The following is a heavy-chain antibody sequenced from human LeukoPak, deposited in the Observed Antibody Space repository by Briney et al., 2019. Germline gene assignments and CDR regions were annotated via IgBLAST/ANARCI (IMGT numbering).Heavy chain of an antibody. CDR3: AKDRWGTTGTVPEY. Sequence: GGSLRLSCAASGFSFPNYAMNRVRQAPGKGLEWVSAISGSGSGTYYADTVKGRFTISRGTSKNTVYLQMSSLGVEDTAVYYCAKDRWGTTGTVPEYWGQGTLVTVSS. D-gene: IGHD1-1*01. CDR1: GFSFPNYA. J-gene: IGHJ4*02. CDR2: ISGSGSGT. V-gene: IGHV3-23*01.